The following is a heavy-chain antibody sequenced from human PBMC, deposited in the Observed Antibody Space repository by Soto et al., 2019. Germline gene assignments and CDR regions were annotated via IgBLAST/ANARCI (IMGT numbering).Heavy chain of an antibody. V-gene: IGHV3-23*01. CDR3: VKDVGGVMPLDY. D-gene: IGHD3-16*01. CDR1: GLTFRSNG. Sequence: GGSLRLSCAASGLTFRSNGMAWVRQAPGKGLEWVSTISGGGENTHYADSVKGRFIVSRDNSMNSVYLQMNSLRTEDAAIYYCVKDVGGVMPLDYWGRGTLVTVSS. J-gene: IGHJ4*02. CDR2: ISGGGENT.